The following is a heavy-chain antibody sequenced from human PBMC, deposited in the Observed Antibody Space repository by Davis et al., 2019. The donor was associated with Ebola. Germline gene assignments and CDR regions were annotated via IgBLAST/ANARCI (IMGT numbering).Heavy chain of an antibody. CDR1: GFTFSRHT. D-gene: IGHD5-24*01. Sequence: GGSLRLSCAASGFTFSRHTMNWVRQAPGKGLEWISFISSGGHDRYYADSVRGRFTVSRDNARSSLFLQLNSLRDEDTALYYCARDAEDGSGNWFFDFRGRGALVTVSS. J-gene: IGHJ2*01. V-gene: IGHV3-48*02. CDR2: ISSGGHDR. CDR3: ARDAEDGSGNWFFDF.